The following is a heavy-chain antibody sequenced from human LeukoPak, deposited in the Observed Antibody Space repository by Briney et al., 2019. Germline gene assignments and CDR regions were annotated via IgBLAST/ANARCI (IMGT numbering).Heavy chain of an antibody. V-gene: IGHV3-30*18. J-gene: IGHJ4*02. CDR1: GLTFSSYG. CDR3: AKDLTSSGWWTDY. CDR2: ISYDGSNK. Sequence: GRSLRLSCAASGLTFSSYGMHWVRQAPGKGLEWVAVISYDGSNKYYADSVKGRFTISRDNSKNTLYLQMNSLRAEDTAVYYCAKDLTSSGWWTDYWGQGTLVTVSS. D-gene: IGHD6-19*01.